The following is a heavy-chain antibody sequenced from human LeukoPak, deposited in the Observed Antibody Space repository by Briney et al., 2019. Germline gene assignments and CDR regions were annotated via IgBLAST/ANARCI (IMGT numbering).Heavy chain of an antibody. CDR1: GYTFTSYA. J-gene: IGHJ4*02. V-gene: IGHV1-3*01. CDR2: INAGNGNT. CDR3: ARDSSGRDFDY. D-gene: IGHD5-12*01. Sequence: ASVKVSCKASGYTFTSYAMHWVRQAPGQRLEWMGWINAGNGNTKYSQKFQGRVTITRDTSASTAYMGLSSLRSEDTAVYYCARDSSGRDFDYWGQGTLVTVSS.